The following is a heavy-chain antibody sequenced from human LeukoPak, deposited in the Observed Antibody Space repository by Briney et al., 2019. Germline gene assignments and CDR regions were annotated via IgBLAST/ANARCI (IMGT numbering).Heavy chain of an antibody. D-gene: IGHD2-2*01. J-gene: IGHJ6*02. CDR2: ISWNSGGI. Sequence: GGSLRLSCAASGFTFDDYAMHWVRQAPGKGLEWVSGISWNSGGIGYADSVKGRFTISRNNAKNSLYLQMNSLRAEDTAVYYCASTAYYYGMDVWDQGTTVTVSS. V-gene: IGHV3-9*01. CDR3: ASTAYYYGMDV. CDR1: GFTFDDYA.